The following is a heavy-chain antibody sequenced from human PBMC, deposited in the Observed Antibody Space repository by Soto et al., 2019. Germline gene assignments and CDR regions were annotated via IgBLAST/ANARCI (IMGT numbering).Heavy chain of an antibody. CDR3: ARADYDFWSGYYAGRANYFDY. D-gene: IGHD3-3*01. J-gene: IGHJ4*02. Sequence: ASVKVSCKASEYTFTGYYMHWVRQAPGQGLEWMGWINPNSGGTNYAQKFQGRVTMTRDTSISTAYMELSRLRSDDTAVYYCARADYDFWSGYYAGRANYFDYWGQGTLVTVSS. V-gene: IGHV1-2*02. CDR1: EYTFTGYY. CDR2: INPNSGGT.